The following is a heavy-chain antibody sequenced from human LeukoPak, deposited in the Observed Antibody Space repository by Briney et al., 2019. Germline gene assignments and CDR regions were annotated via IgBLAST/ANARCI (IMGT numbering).Heavy chain of an antibody. J-gene: IGHJ4*02. Sequence: GGSLRLSCAASGFTLDDYAMHWVRQAPGKGLEWVSGISWNSGSIGYADSVKGRFTISRDNAKNSLYLQMNSLRAEDMALYYCAKDGGSYVSYFDYWGQGTLVTVSS. V-gene: IGHV3-9*03. CDR1: GFTLDDYA. CDR2: ISWNSGSI. D-gene: IGHD1-26*01. CDR3: AKDGGSYVSYFDY.